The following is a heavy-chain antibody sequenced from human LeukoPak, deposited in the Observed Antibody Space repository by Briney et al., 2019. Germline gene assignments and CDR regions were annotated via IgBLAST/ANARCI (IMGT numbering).Heavy chain of an antibody. CDR2: INHSGST. V-gene: IGHV4-34*01. CDR3: ARTTVYSRRIDY. J-gene: IGHJ4*02. CDR1: GGSFSGYY. Sequence: PSETLSLTCAVYGGSFSGYYWSWIRQPPGKGLEWIGEINHSGSTNYNPSLKSRVTISVDTSKNQFSLKLSSATAADTAVYYCARTTVYSRRIDYWGQGTLVTVSS. D-gene: IGHD6-13*01.